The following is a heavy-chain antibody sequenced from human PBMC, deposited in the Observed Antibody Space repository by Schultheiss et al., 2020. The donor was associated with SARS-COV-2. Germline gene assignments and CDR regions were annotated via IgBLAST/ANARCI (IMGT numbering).Heavy chain of an antibody. CDR2: IYYSGST. CDR1: GGSISSGDYY. V-gene: IGHV4-30-4*01. J-gene: IGHJ4*02. D-gene: IGHD6-13*01. Sequence: SETLSFTCTVSGGSISSGDYYWSWIRQPPGKGLEWIGYIYYSGSTYYNPSLKSRVTISVDTSKNQFSLKLSSVTAADTAVYYCARVSSSWYSVDYWGQGTLVTVSS. CDR3: ARVSSSWYSVDY.